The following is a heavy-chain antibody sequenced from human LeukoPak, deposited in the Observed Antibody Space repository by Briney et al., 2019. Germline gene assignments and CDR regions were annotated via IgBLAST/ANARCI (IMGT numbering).Heavy chain of an antibody. D-gene: IGHD5-18*01. V-gene: IGHV3-23*01. CDR3: VKVDT. Sequence: PGGSLRLSCGASSFTFSSYVMSWVRQAPGKGLEWVSTVSTTGGSTYYADSVKGRFTISRDNSKNTLYLQMNSLSAEDTAVYYCVKVDTWGQGTLVTVSS. CDR1: SFTFSSYV. J-gene: IGHJ4*02. CDR2: VSTTGGST.